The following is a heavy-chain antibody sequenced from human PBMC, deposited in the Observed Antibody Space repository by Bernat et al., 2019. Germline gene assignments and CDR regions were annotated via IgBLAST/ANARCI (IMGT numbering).Heavy chain of an antibody. CDR3: ARDSLLEHVFDY. V-gene: IGHV3-21*01. D-gene: IGHD1/OR15-1a*01. CDR2: ISSSSSYT. CDR1: GFTFSSYS. Sequence: EVQLVESGGGLVKPGGSLRLSCAASGFTFSSYSMNWVRQAPGKGLEWVSSISSSSSYTNYADSVKGRFTISRDNAKNSLYLQMNSLRAEDTAVYYCARDSLLEHVFDYWGQGTLVTVSS. J-gene: IGHJ4*02.